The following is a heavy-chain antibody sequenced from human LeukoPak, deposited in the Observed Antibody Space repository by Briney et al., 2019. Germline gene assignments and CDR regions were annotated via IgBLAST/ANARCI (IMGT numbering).Heavy chain of an antibody. V-gene: IGHV3-23*01. CDR2: ITNNNGKT. Sequence: GGSLRLSCAASGFGVSRYTMSWVRQVPGKGLEWVSSITNNNGKTYYADSVKGRFSISRDESENTVYLQMNSLRVEDTAIYFCAKDHPSSGWPTFEYWGQGTRVTVSP. D-gene: IGHD6-19*01. CDR3: AKDHPSSGWPTFEY. CDR1: GFGVSRYT. J-gene: IGHJ4*02.